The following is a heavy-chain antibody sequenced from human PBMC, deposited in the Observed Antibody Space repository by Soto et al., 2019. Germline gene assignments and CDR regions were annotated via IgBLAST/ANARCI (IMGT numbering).Heavy chain of an antibody. CDR1: GYTFTSYG. V-gene: IGHV1-18*01. J-gene: IGHJ4*02. Sequence: QVQLVQSGAEVKKPGASVKVSCKASGYTFTSYGISWVRQAPGQGLAWMGWISAYNGNTNYAQKLQGRVTMSTDTSTSTADMELRGLRSDDTAVYYGARQVGQQLVYLDYWGQGTLVTVSS. D-gene: IGHD6-13*01. CDR3: ARQVGQQLVYLDY. CDR2: ISAYNGNT.